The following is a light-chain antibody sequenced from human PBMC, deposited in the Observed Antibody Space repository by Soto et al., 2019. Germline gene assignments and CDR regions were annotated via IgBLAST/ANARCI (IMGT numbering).Light chain of an antibody. CDR2: DAS. CDR3: HQDNSGPPGT. J-gene: IGKJ2*01. CDR1: QSICRI. V-gene: IGKV3-15*01. Sequence: EIVSTQSPAILSVSPGERATLSCRASQSICRILAWYQQKPVQAPRLLISDASTRATGIPARFSGSGSGTEFTLTISSLQSEDFAPYYCHQDNSGPPGTFGQGTKVDIK.